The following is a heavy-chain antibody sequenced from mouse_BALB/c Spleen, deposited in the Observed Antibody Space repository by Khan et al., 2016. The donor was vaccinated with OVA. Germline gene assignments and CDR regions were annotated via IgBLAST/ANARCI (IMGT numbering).Heavy chain of an antibody. V-gene: IGHV3-2*02. CDR1: GYSITSDYA. J-gene: IGHJ3*01. CDR3: ARVRTY. CDR2: ISYSGRT. Sequence: VQLKESGPGLVKPSQSLSLTCTVTGYSITSDYAWNWIRQFPGNKLEWMGYISYSGRTSYNPSLKSRISVTRDTSKNQCFLQLNSVTTEDTATYYCARVRTYWGQGTLVTVSA.